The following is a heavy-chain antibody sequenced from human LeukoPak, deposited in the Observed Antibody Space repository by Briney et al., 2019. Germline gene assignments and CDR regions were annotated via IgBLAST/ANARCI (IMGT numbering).Heavy chain of an antibody. J-gene: IGHJ4*02. CDR1: GFTFSSYG. CDR2: IWYDGSNK. V-gene: IGHV3-33*01. CDR3: AGGREWELRASLDY. Sequence: GGSLRLSCAASGFTFSSYGMHWVRQAPGKGLEWVAVIWYDGSNKYYADSVKGRFTISRDNSKNTLYLQMNSLRAEDTAVYYCAGGREWELRASLDYWGQGTLVTVSS. D-gene: IGHD1-26*01.